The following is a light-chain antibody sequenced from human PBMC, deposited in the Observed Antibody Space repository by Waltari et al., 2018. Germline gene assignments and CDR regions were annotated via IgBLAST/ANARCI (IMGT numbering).Light chain of an antibody. CDR1: ESVGTD. Sequence: EIVMTQSPVTMSVSPGEGVTLSCTASESVGTDVAWYRHKTGQPPRLLIYYANARATGVPARISGSGSGTDFTLTISSLEPEDFAFYYCQQSRQWPRRTFGQGTKLEI. CDR2: YAN. CDR3: QQSRQWPRRT. J-gene: IGKJ2*01. V-gene: IGKV3D-15*01.